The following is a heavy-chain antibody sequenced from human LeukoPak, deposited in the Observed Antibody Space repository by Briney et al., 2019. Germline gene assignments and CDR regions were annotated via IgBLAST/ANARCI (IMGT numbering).Heavy chain of an antibody. D-gene: IGHD6-13*01. J-gene: IGHJ4*02. V-gene: IGHV3-9*01. CDR3: AKAGYSSSWIFDY. CDR2: ISWNSGRI. Sequence: GGSLRLSCAASGFTFDDYAMHWVRQAPGQGLEWVSGISWNSGRIGYADSVKGRFTISRDNAKNSLYLQMNSLRAEDTALYYCAKAGYSSSWIFDYWGQGTLVTVSS. CDR1: GFTFDDYA.